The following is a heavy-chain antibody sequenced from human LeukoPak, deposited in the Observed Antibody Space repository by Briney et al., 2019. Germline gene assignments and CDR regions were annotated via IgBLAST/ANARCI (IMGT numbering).Heavy chain of an antibody. CDR3: ARRGFCDY. D-gene: IGHD2-15*01. J-gene: IGHJ4*02. CDR1: GYIFANDW. V-gene: IGHV5-51*01. CDR2: IYPADSDT. Sequence: GESLKISCKGSGYIFANDWIAWVRQMPGKGLEWMGIIYPADSDTRYSPSFQGQVTISADKSISTAYLQWSSLKASDTAMYYCARRGFCDYWDQGTLVTVSS.